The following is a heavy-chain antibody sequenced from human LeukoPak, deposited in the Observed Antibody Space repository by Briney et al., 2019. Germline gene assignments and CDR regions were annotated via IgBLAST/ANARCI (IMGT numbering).Heavy chain of an antibody. Sequence: PSETLSLTCTVSGGSISSYYWSWIRQPPGKGLEWIGRIHTSGSTNYNPSLKSRVTISLHPSKNQFSLKLPSVTAADSAVYYCATGDDSSGYWAFNYWGQGTLVTVSS. CDR3: ATGDDSSGYWAFNY. J-gene: IGHJ4*02. V-gene: IGHV4-4*08. CDR2: IHTSGST. CDR1: GGSISSYY. D-gene: IGHD3-22*01.